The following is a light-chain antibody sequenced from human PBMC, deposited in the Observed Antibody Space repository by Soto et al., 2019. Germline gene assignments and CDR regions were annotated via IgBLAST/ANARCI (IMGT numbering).Light chain of an antibody. CDR3: DSYTNGTPLV. CDR1: SSDVGAYKF. V-gene: IGLV2-14*01. J-gene: IGLJ2*01. Sequence: QSALAQPASVSGSPGQPITISCTGTSSDVGAYKFVSWYQHHPGKAPKLIIFEVANRPSGGSSRCSGSKSGNTASLTISPLLPEDEAGYYCDSYTNGTPLVFGSGTKLTVL. CDR2: EVA.